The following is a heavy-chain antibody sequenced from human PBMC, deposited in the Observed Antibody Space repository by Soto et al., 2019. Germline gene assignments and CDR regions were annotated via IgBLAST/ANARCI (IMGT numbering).Heavy chain of an antibody. J-gene: IGHJ4*02. Sequence: QVQLVQSGAEVKKPGASVKVSCKASGYTFTSYGISWVRQAPGQGLEWMGWISAYNGNTNYAQKLQGRVTLTTATSTSAAHMELRSLRSDDTAVYYCTRECSSSCHDYWGQGTLVTGSS. V-gene: IGHV1-18*01. CDR1: GYTFTSYG. CDR2: ISAYNGNT. D-gene: IGHD6-13*01. CDR3: TRECSSSCHDY.